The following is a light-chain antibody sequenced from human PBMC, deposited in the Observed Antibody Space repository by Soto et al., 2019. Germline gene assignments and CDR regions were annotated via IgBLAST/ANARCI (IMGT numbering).Light chain of an antibody. J-gene: IGLJ1*01. V-gene: IGLV2-14*01. Sequence: QSALTQPASVSGSPGQSITISCTGTSSDVGGYNYVSWYQQHPGKAPKLMIYDVSNRPSGVSNRFSGSKSGNMASLTISGLQAEDEADYYCSSYTSSSTLLVFGTGTKLTVL. CDR3: SSYTSSSTLLV. CDR1: SSDVGGYNY. CDR2: DVS.